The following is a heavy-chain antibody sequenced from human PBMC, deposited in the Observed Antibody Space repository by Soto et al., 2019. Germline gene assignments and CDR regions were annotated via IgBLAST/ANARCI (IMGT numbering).Heavy chain of an antibody. CDR3: ARGVVAATFDY. CDR2: IYYSGST. J-gene: IGHJ4*02. V-gene: IGHV4-59*01. CDR1: GGSISSYY. D-gene: IGHD2-15*01. Sequence: PSETLSLTCTVSGGSISSYYLSWIRQPPGKGLEWIGYIYYSGSTNYNPSLKSRVTISVDTSKNQFSLKLSSVTAADTAVYYCARGVVAATFDYWGQGTLVTVSS.